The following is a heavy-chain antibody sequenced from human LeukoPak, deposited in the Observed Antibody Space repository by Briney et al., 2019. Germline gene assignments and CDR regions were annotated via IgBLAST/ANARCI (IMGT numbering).Heavy chain of an antibody. V-gene: IGHV7-4-1*02. J-gene: IGHJ4*02. CDR2: INTNTGNP. CDR1: GYTFTSYA. D-gene: IGHD5-24*01. Sequence: ASVKVSCKASGYTFTSYATNWVRQAPGQGLEWMGWINTNTGNPTYAQGFTGRFVFSLDTSVSTAYLQISSLKAEDTAVYYCARDLPVEMATIGIDYWGQGTLVTVSS. CDR3: ARDLPVEMATIGIDY.